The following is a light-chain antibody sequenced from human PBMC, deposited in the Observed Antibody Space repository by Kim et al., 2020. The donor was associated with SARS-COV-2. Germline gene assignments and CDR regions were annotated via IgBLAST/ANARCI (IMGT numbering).Light chain of an antibody. CDR1: KHINNY. V-gene: IGKV1-33*01. CDR3: QQYADLPHS. Sequence: SPSVGDRVTLTFPASKHINNYLNWYQHRPGKAPNLLIYAASNLETGVPSRFSGSGSATDFTFTISSLQPEDIATYYCQQYADLPHSFGQGTKLEI. J-gene: IGKJ2*01. CDR2: AAS.